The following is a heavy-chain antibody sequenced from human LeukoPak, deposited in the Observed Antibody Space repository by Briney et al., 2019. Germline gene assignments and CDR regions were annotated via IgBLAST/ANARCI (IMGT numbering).Heavy chain of an antibody. D-gene: IGHD3-9*01. CDR2: INTNTGNP. J-gene: IGHJ6*03. Sequence: AASVKVSCKASGYTFTSYAMNWVRQAPGQGLEWMGWINTNTGNPTYAQGFTGRFVFSLDTSVSTAYLQISSLKAEDTAVYYCARVLRYFDWLSPSRDYYYYMDVWGKGTTVTVSS. CDR3: ARVLRYFDWLSPSRDYYYYMDV. V-gene: IGHV7-4-1*02. CDR1: GYTFTSYA.